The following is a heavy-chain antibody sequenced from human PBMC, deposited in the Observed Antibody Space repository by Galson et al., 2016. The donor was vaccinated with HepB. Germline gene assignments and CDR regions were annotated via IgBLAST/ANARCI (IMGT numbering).Heavy chain of an antibody. Sequence: SLRLSCAGSGFTFSHYYMSWIRQAPGKGLEWVSFISSGSGYVNYADSVKGRFTISRDDARDSLYLQMNSLRAEDTAVYYCARGGGYDPVVGNSFGMDVWGQGTTVTVSS. CDR3: ARGGGYDPVVGNSFGMDV. V-gene: IGHV3-11*06. D-gene: IGHD5-12*01. CDR1: GFTFSHYY. CDR2: ISSGSGYV. J-gene: IGHJ6*02.